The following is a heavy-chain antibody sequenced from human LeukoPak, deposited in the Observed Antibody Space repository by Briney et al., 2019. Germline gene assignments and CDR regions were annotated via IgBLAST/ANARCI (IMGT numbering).Heavy chain of an antibody. CDR2: IYYSGST. V-gene: IGHV4-59*08. J-gene: IGHJ6*02. CDR1: GGSISSYY. Sequence: PSETLSLTCTVSGGSISSYYWSWIRQPPGEGLEWIGYIYYSGSTNYNPSLKSRVTISVDTSKNQFSLKLSSVTAADTAVYYCARNADYYYGMDVWGQGTTVTVSS. CDR3: ARNADYYYGMDV. D-gene: IGHD2-8*01.